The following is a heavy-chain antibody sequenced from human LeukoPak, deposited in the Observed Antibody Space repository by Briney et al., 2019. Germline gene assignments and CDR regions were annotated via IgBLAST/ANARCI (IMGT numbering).Heavy chain of an antibody. D-gene: IGHD3-22*01. V-gene: IGHV1-2*02. J-gene: IGHJ4*02. CDR2: INPNSGGT. Sequence: GASVKVSCKASGYTFTGYYMHWARQAPGQGLEWMGWINPNSGGTNYAQKFQGRVTMTRDTSISTAYMELSRLRSDDTAVYYCARDRTKYYYDSSGYYRDYWGQGTLVTVSS. CDR3: ARDRTKYYYDSSGYYRDY. CDR1: GYTFTGYY.